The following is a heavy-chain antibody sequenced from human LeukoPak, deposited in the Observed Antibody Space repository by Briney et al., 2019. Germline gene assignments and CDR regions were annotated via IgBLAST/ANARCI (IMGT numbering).Heavy chain of an antibody. Sequence: GASVKVSCKASGGTFSSYAISWVRQAPGQGLEWMGGIIPIFGTANYAQKFQGRVTITADESTSTAYMELSSLRSEDTAVYYCARDSPMTGAVAGTLANYFDYWGQGTLVTVSS. CDR2: IIPIFGTA. CDR3: ARDSPMTGAVAGTLANYFDY. CDR1: GGTFSSYA. J-gene: IGHJ4*02. V-gene: IGHV1-69*13. D-gene: IGHD6-19*01.